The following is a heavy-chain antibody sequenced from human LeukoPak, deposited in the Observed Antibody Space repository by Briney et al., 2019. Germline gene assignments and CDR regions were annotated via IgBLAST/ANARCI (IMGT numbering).Heavy chain of an antibody. CDR2: IYTSGST. V-gene: IGHV4-61*02. Sequence: SQTLSLTCTVSGGSISSGSYYWSWIRQPAGKGLEWIGRIYTSGSTNYNPSLKSRVTISVDTSKNQFSLKLSPVTAADTAVYYCARAGSRGIGPVWGQGTMVTVSS. CDR1: GGSISSGSYY. D-gene: IGHD3-10*01. CDR3: ARAGSRGIGPV. J-gene: IGHJ3*01.